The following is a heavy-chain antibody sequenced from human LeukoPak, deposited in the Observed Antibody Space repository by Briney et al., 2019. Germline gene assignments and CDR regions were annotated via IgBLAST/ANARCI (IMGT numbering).Heavy chain of an antibody. J-gene: IGHJ5*02. Sequence: SEALSLTCTGSGGSLINTNYYWGWIRQPPGKGLEGVGSIYYSGNTYYNPSLKSRVTISVDTSKNQFSLKVSSVTAADTAVYYCARAGNTGSPNWFDPWGQGTLVTVSS. D-gene: IGHD1-26*01. CDR3: ARAGNTGSPNWFDP. CDR2: IYYSGNT. V-gene: IGHV4-39*07. CDR1: GGSLINTNYY.